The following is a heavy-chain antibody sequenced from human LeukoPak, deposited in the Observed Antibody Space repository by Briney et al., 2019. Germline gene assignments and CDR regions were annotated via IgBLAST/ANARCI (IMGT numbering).Heavy chain of an antibody. Sequence: GGSLRLSCAASGLIFSNYWMSWVRQAPGKGLVWVSRINGDGRNINYADSVRGRFTNSRDNAKNTLYLQMNTLRVEDTAVYYCTRDLMDYDVSTGLHHYYMDVWGQGTTVTVSS. V-gene: IGHV3-74*01. CDR2: INGDGRNI. CDR1: GLIFSNYW. J-gene: IGHJ6*02. CDR3: TRDLMDYDVSTGLHHYYMDV. D-gene: IGHD3-9*01.